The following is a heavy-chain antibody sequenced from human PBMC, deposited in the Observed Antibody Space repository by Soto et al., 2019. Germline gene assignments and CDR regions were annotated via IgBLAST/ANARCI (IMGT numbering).Heavy chain of an antibody. CDR2: IIPMFGTP. D-gene: IGHD6-13*01. J-gene: IGHJ4*02. CDR1: GGTFSIYA. CDR3: ARDAAAGTFWGTDY. Sequence: SVKVSCKASGGTFSIYAFSWVRQAPGQGLEWMGGIIPMFGTPNYAQKFQGRVTIIADESTSTAYMELSSLTFQDTALYYCARDAAAGTFWGTDYWGQGTLVTVSS. V-gene: IGHV1-69*13.